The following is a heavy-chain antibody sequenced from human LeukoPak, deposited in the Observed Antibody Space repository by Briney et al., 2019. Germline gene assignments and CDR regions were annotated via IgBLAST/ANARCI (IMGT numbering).Heavy chain of an antibody. CDR3: ARGGRRVVDY. D-gene: IGHD3-16*01. Sequence: SETLSLTCTVSGGSISGYYWSWIRQSPGKGLEWIGYIYYSGSTNYNPSLKSRVTISVDTSKNQFSLKLSSVTAADTAVYYCARGGRRVVDYWGQGTLVTVSS. J-gene: IGHJ4*02. CDR1: GGSISGYY. CDR2: IYYSGST. V-gene: IGHV4-59*01.